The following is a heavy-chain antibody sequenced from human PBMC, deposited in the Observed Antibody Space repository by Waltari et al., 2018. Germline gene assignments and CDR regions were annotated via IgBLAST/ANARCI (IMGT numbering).Heavy chain of an antibody. D-gene: IGHD3-22*01. CDR3: ARDPRDYYDSSDYYYGMDV. CDR2: ISYDGSNK. CDR1: GFTFSSYA. V-gene: IGHV3-30*01. J-gene: IGHJ6*02. Sequence: QVQLVESGGGVVQPGRSLRLSCAASGFTFSSYAMPWVRRAPGKGLEWVAVISYDGSNKYYADSVKGRFTISRDNSKNTLYLQMNSLRAEDTAVYYCARDPRDYYDSSDYYYGMDVWGQGTTVTVSS.